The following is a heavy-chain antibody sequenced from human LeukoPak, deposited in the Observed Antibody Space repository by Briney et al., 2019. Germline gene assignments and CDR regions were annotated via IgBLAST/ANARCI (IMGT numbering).Heavy chain of an antibody. CDR1: GGSISSGSYY. CDR3: ARDIGSLLWFGELLSSGWFDP. V-gene: IGHV4-61*02. D-gene: IGHD3-10*01. CDR2: IYTSGST. Sequence: TLSLTCTVSGGSISSGSYYWSWIRQPAGKGLEWIGRIYTSGSTNYNPSLKSRVTISVDTSKNQFSLKLSSVTAADTAVYYCARDIGSLLWFGELLSSGWFDPWGQGTLVTVSS. J-gene: IGHJ5*02.